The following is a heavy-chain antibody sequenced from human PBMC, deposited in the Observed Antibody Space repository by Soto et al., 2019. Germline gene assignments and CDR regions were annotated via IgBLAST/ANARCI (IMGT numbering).Heavy chain of an antibody. CDR1: GFSLSNARMG. Sequence: GSGPTLVNPTETLTLTCTVSGFSLSNARMGVSWIRQPPGKALEWLAHISSNDEKSYSTSLKSRLTISKDTSKSQVVLTMTNMDPVDTATYYCARILSGYDPLDYWGQGTLVTVSS. V-gene: IGHV2-26*01. J-gene: IGHJ4*02. CDR2: ISSNDEK. D-gene: IGHD5-12*01. CDR3: ARILSGYDPLDY.